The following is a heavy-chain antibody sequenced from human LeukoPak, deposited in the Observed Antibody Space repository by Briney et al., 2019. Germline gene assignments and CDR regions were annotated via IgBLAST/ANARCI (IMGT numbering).Heavy chain of an antibody. CDR2: IDSGGGT. V-gene: IGHV3-23*01. J-gene: IGHJ4*02. Sequence: GGSLRLSCAASGFTFSNYAMNWVRQAPGKGLEWVSAIDSGGGTYYADSVKGRFTISRDNSKNTLYLQLNSLRAEDTAVYYCARRGTYFGGFDYWGQGTLVTVSS. D-gene: IGHD1-26*01. CDR1: GFTFSNYA. CDR3: ARRGTYFGGFDY.